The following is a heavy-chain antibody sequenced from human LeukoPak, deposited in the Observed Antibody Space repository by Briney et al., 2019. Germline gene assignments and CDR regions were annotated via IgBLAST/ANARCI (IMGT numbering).Heavy chain of an antibody. V-gene: IGHV4-39*07. J-gene: IGHJ2*01. CDR3: ARRGDYGRGYFEL. CDR2: IYYSGST. CDR1: GGSISSSSYY. Sequence: SETLSLTCTVSGGSISSSSYYWGWIRQPPGKGLEWIGSIYYSGSTYYNPSLKSRVTISVGTSKNQFSLKLSSVTAADTAVYYCARRGDYGRGYFELWGRGTLVTVSS. D-gene: IGHD4-17*01.